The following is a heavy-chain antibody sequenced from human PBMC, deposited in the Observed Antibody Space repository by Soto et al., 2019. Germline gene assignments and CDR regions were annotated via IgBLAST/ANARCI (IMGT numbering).Heavy chain of an antibody. V-gene: IGHV1-2*02. D-gene: IGHD1-7*01. CDR3: ATGELELRLYYYGMDF. Sequence: ASVKVSCKASGYTFTGYYMHWVRQAPGQGLEWMGWINPNSRGTNYAQKFRGRVTMTRDTSISTSYMELSRLRSDDTAVYYCATGELELRLYYYGMDFWGQGTTVTVSS. CDR1: GYTFTGYY. CDR2: INPNSRGT. J-gene: IGHJ6*02.